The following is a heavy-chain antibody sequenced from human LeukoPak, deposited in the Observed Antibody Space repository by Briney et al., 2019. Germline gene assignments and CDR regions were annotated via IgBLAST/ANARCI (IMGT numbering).Heavy chain of an antibody. J-gene: IGHJ6*03. CDR1: GFKFDDYS. CDR3: GRVHCSTNSCYDYYDYYMDV. CDR2: INWDGAST. V-gene: IGHV3-20*04. Sequence: GGSLSLSCVASGFKFDDYSMNWVRHVPGKGLEWVAGINWDGASTGYRDSMKGRFTISRDNGKNSLYLQMSGLRVDDTAVYYCGRVHCSTNSCYDYYDYYMDVSGKGTTVTVSS. D-gene: IGHD5-12*01.